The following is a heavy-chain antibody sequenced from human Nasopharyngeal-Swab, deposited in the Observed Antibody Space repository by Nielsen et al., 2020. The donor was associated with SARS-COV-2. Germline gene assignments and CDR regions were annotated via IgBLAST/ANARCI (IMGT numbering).Heavy chain of an antibody. CDR3: ARVRADRYSSSWDFDY. CDR1: GGTFSSYA. D-gene: IGHD6-13*01. CDR2: INPNSGGT. V-gene: IGHV1-2*02. J-gene: IGHJ4*02. Sequence: ASVKVSCKASGGTFSSYAISWVRQAPGQGLEWMGWINPNSGGTNYAQKFQGRVTMTRDTSISTAYMELSRLRSNDTAVYYCARVRADRYSSSWDFDYWGQGTLVTVSS.